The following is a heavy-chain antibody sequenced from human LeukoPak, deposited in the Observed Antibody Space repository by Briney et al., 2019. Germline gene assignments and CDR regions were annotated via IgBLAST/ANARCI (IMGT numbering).Heavy chain of an antibody. CDR1: GGSISSSNW. D-gene: IGHD6-19*01. V-gene: IGHV4-4*02. CDR3: ARDSDGSGWVFDY. CDR2: IYHSGST. Sequence: SGTLSLTCAVSGGSISSSNWWSWVRQPPGKGLEWIGEIYHSGSTNYNPSLKSRVTISVDKSKNQFSLKLSSVTAADTAVYYCARDSDGSGWVFDYWGQGTLVTVSS. J-gene: IGHJ4*02.